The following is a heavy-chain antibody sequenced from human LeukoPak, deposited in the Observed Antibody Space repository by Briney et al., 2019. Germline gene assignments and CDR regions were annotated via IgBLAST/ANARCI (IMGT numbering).Heavy chain of an antibody. V-gene: IGHV3-74*01. CDR3: ARAPSEIGGYYPEYFRH. Sequence: GGSLRLSCAASGFTFSRYWMHWVRQAPGKGLVWVSRIKSDGNTNYADSVKGRFTISRDNAKNTVSLQMNSLRAQDTGVYFCARAPSEIGGYYPEYFRHWGQGTLVTVSS. J-gene: IGHJ1*01. D-gene: IGHD3-22*01. CDR1: GFTFSRYW. CDR2: IKSDGNT.